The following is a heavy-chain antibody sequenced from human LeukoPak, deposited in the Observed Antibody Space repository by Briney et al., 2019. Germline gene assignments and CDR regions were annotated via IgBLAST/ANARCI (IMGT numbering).Heavy chain of an antibody. CDR1: GYTFTSYA. D-gene: IGHD6-19*01. CDR2: INAGNGNT. V-gene: IGHV1-3*01. Sequence: ASVKVSCKASGYTFTSYAMHWVRQAPGQRVERMGWINAGNGNTKYSQKFQGRVTITRDTSASTAYMELSSLRSEDTAVYYCARERSSGWYRDYWGQGTLVTVSS. J-gene: IGHJ4*02. CDR3: ARERSSGWYRDY.